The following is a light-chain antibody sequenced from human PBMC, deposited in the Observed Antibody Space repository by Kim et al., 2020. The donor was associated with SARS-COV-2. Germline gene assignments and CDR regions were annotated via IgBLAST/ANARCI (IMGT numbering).Light chain of an antibody. Sequence: QKVTIPCSGSTSNIGNHFVSWYQQFPGLAPELLIYDNDKRPSGNPDRFSGSRSGTAATLAITGLQTGDEADYYCGTWDSSLDSWVFGGGTKLTVL. J-gene: IGLJ3*02. CDR3: GTWDSSLDSWV. V-gene: IGLV1-51*01. CDR2: DND. CDR1: TSNIGNHF.